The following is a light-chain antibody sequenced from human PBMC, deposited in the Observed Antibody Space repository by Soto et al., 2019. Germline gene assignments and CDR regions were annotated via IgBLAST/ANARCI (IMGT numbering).Light chain of an antibody. J-gene: IGLJ1*01. CDR2: EVS. CDR1: SSDVGSYNH. V-gene: IGLV2-23*02. CDR3: CSYAGSPYV. Sequence: QSALTQPASVSGAPGQSITISCTGTSSDVGSYNHVSWYQQHPGKAPKLMIYEVSKRPSGVSNRFSGSKSGNTASLTISGLQAEDEADYYCCSYAGSPYVFGTGTKLTVL.